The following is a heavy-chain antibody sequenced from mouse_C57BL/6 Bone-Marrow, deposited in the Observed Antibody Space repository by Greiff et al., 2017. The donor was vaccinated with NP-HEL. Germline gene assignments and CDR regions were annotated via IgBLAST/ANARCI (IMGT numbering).Heavy chain of an antibody. Sequence: EVQLQQSGPELVKPGASVKMSCKASGYTFTDYNMHWVKQSHGKSLEWIGYINPNNGGTSYNQKFKGKATLTVNKSSSTAYMELRSLTSEDSAVYYCARKAILLRFYYFDYWGQGTTLTVSS. CDR3: ARKAILLRFYYFDY. V-gene: IGHV1-22*01. J-gene: IGHJ2*01. CDR1: GYTFTDYN. D-gene: IGHD1-1*01. CDR2: INPNNGGT.